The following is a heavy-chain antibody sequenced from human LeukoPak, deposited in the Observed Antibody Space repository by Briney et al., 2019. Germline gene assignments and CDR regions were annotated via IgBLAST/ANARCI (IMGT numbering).Heavy chain of an antibody. CDR2: IYHSGST. CDR3: ARASYYDFWSGYYESCSMDV. V-gene: IGHV4-4*02. D-gene: IGHD3-3*01. J-gene: IGHJ6*02. Sequence: SETLSLTCAVSGGSISSSNWWSWVRQPPGKGLEWIGEIYHSGSTNYNPSLKSRVTISVDKSKNQFSLKLSSVTAADTAVYYCARASYYDFWSGYYESCSMDVWGQGTTVTVSS. CDR1: GGSISSSNW.